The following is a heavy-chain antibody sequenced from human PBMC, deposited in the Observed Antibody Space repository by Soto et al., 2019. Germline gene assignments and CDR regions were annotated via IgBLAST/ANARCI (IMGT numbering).Heavy chain of an antibody. CDR1: GGTFSSYA. Sequence: QVQLVQSGAEVKKPGSSVKVSCKASGGTFSSYAISWVRQAPGQGLEWMGGIIPIFGTANYAQKFQGRVTITADESTSTAYMGLSSLRSEDTAVYYCARDFWGRGGSYFDYWGQGTLVTVSS. CDR3: ARDFWGRGGSYFDY. CDR2: IIPIFGTA. D-gene: IGHD1-26*01. V-gene: IGHV1-69*01. J-gene: IGHJ4*02.